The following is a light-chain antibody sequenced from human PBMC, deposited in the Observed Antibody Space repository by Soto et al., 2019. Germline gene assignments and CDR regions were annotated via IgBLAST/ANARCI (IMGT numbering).Light chain of an antibody. Sequence: QSVLTQPPSVSGAPGQRVTISCTGSSSNSGAGYDVHWYQQFPGTAPKVLIYANSNRPSGVPDRFSGSRSGTSASLAITGLQAEDEADYYCQSYDSSLSGSYVFGAGTKLTVL. CDR1: SSNSGAGYD. CDR3: QSYDSSLSGSYV. J-gene: IGLJ1*01. V-gene: IGLV1-40*01. CDR2: ANS.